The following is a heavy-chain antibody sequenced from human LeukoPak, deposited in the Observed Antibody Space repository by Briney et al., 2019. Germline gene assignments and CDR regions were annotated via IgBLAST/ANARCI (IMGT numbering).Heavy chain of an antibody. J-gene: IGHJ3*02. V-gene: IGHV1-8*02. D-gene: IGHD2-2*01. Sequence: ASVKVSCKASGRTFTGYYMHWVRQATGQGLEWMGWMNPNSGNTGYAQKFQGRVRMTRHTSISTDYMELSSLRSEDTAVYYCARGFCSSTSCYFAFDIWGEGTMVSVSS. CDR2: MNPNSGNT. CDR1: GRTFTGYY. CDR3: ARGFCSSTSCYFAFDI.